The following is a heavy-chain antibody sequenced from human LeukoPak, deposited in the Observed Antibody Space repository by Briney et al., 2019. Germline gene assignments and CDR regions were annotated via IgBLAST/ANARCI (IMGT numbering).Heavy chain of an antibody. Sequence: PGGSLRLSCAASGFIISSYEMTWVRQAPGKGLEWLSYISPAENIHYADSVEGRFTISRDNAKNSVFLQMNSLRGEDTAVYYCGRFKTYFDSWGQGTLVTVSS. CDR2: ISPAENI. CDR3: GRFKTYFDS. V-gene: IGHV3-48*03. J-gene: IGHJ4*02. CDR1: GFIISSYE.